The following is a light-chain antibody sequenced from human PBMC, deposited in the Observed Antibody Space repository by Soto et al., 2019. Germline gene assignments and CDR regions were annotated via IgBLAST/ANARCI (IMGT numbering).Light chain of an antibody. V-gene: IGLV2-8*01. J-gene: IGLJ2*01. CDR3: SSYAGSDIVV. CDR1: SSDVGGYNY. Sequence: QSALTQPPSASGSPGQSLTISCTGTSSDVGGYNYVFWYQQHPGKAPNLMIYEVNKRPSGVPDRFSGSKSGNTASLTVSGLQAEDEADYYCSSYAGSDIVVFGGGTKLTVL. CDR2: EVN.